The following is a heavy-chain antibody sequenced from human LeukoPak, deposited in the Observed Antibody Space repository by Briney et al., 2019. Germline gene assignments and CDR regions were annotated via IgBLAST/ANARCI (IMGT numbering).Heavy chain of an antibody. CDR3: AREDFGVDY. J-gene: IGHJ4*02. D-gene: IGHD3-10*01. CDR2: INRDGSDT. CDR1: GFTFNSHY. V-gene: IGHV3-74*01. Sequence: PGGSLRLSCAASGFTFNSHYMNWVRQAPGKGLVWVSRINRDGSDTIYADSVKGRFTISRDNAKNTLFLQMNSLRAEDTAVYYCAREDFGVDYWGQGTLVTVSS.